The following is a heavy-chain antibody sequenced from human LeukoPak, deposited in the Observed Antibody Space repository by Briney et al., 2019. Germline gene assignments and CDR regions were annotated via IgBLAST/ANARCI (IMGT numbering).Heavy chain of an antibody. J-gene: IGHJ6*02. V-gene: IGHV3-23*01. CDR1: GFTFSSYA. CDR3: AKADDYHDSSGYYYYYGMDV. CDR2: ISGSGGST. D-gene: IGHD3-22*01. Sequence: GGSLRLSCAASGFTFSSYAMSWVRQAPGKGLEWVSVISGSGGSTYYADSVKGRFTISRDNSKNTLYLQMNSLRAEDTAVYYCAKADDYHDSSGYYYYYGMDVWGQGTTVTVSS.